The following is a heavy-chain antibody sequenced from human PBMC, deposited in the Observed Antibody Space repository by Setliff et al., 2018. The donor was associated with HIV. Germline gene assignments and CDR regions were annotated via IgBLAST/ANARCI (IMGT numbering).Heavy chain of an antibody. CDR2: IHSPGIV. CDR1: GAPTSRDNYF. V-gene: IGHV4-39*01. Sequence: PSETLSLTCSVTGAPTSRDNYFWGWIRQPPGKGLEWIANIHSPGIVYYNPSLRSRVTISVDTSPIRFSLELTSLTAADTAVYYCVRPAFGIVGGADFDSWGQGTLVTVSS. D-gene: IGHD2-15*01. CDR3: VRPAFGIVGGADFDS. J-gene: IGHJ4*02.